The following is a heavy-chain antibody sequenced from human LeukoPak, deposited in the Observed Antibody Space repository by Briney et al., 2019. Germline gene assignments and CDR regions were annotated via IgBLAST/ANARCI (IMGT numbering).Heavy chain of an antibody. V-gene: IGHV4-59*11. CDR2: ISYSGSP. D-gene: IGHD3-16*02. CDR1: GGSISRHY. Sequence: SETLSLTCSVSGGSISRHYWTWIRQPPGKGLEWIGYISYSGSPKYNPSLKSRVTISIDTSRSQFSLKLNSVTAADTAMYYCARKGDYVWGSYRYSWYFDYWGQGTLVTVSS. J-gene: IGHJ4*02. CDR3: ARKGDYVWGSYRYSWYFDY.